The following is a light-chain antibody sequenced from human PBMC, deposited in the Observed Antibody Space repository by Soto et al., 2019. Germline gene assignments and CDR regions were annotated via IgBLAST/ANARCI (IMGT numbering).Light chain of an antibody. Sequence: QSVLTQPPSVSAAPGQKVTISCSGSSSNIGNNYVSWYQQLPGTAPKLLIYDNNKRPSGIPDRFSGSKSGTSATLGITGLQTGDEADYYCGTWDNSLSVVFRGGTKLTVL. J-gene: IGLJ3*02. CDR2: DNN. CDR1: SSNIGNNY. V-gene: IGLV1-51*01. CDR3: GTWDNSLSVV.